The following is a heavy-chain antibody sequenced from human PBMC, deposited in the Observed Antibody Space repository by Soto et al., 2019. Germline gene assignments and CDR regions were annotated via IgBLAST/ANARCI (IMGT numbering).Heavy chain of an antibody. V-gene: IGHV4-61*01. D-gene: IGHD2-8*01. CDR3: ARGYCAHGVCYPSDY. Sequence: QVQLQESGPGLMKPSETLSLTCTVSGGSVSSGTYSWSWVRQPPGKGLEWIGCFYYNGSTNYNPSLKSRVTISVDTSKNQFSLMLSSVTAADTAVYYCARGYCAHGVCYPSDYWGQGTLVTVSS. J-gene: IGHJ4*02. CDR2: FYYNGST. CDR1: GGSVSSGTYS.